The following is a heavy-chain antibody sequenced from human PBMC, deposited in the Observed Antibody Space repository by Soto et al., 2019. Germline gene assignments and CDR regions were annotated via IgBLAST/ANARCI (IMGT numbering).Heavy chain of an antibody. J-gene: IGHJ6*02. CDR2: INAGNGNT. CDR1: GYTFTSYG. D-gene: IGHD3-22*01. Sequence: SVKVSCKASGYTFTSYGIHWVRQAPGQRLEWTGWINAGNGNTKYSEKFQGRVTITRDTSASTAYLELSRLRSEDTAVYYCARDPNDSSADCHNYYNGMDVWGQGTTVTVSS. CDR3: ARDPNDSSADCHNYYNGMDV. V-gene: IGHV1-3*01.